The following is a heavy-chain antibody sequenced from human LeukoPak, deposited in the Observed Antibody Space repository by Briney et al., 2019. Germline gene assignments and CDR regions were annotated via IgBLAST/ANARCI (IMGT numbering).Heavy chain of an antibody. CDR1: GGSFSGYY. CDR3: ASDYSNYGFAFDI. Sequence: SETLSLTCAVYGGSFSGYYWSWIRQPPGKGLEWIGEINHSGSTNYNPSLKSRVTISVDTSKNQFSLKLSSVTAADTAVYYCASDYSNYGFAFDIWGQGTMVTVSS. CDR2: INHSGST. J-gene: IGHJ3*02. D-gene: IGHD4-11*01. V-gene: IGHV4-34*01.